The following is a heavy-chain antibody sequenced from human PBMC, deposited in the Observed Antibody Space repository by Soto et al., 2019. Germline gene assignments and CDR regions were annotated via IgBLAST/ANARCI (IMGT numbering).Heavy chain of an antibody. D-gene: IGHD2-21*02. CDR2: ISYDGSNK. CDR1: GFTFSSYA. J-gene: IGHJ4*02. V-gene: IGHV3-30-3*01. Sequence: QVQLVESGGGVVQPGRSLRLSCAASGFTFSSYAMHWVRQAPGKGLEWVAVISYDGSNKYYADSVKGRFTISRDNSKNTLYLQMNSLRAEDTAVYYCARDGWAVVTANLGYWGQGTLVTVSS. CDR3: ARDGWAVVTANLGY.